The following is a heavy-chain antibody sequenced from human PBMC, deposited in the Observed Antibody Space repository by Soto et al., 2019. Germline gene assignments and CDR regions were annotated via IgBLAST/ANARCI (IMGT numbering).Heavy chain of an antibody. CDR2: IYYSGST. CDR1: GGSISSYY. Sequence: PSETLSLTCTVSGGSISSYYWSWIRQPPGKGLEWIGYIYYSGSTNYNPSLKSRVTISVDTSKNQFSLKLSSVTAADTAVYYCARGGWELTFDTWGQENLVTVSS. V-gene: IGHV4-59*01. J-gene: IGHJ5*02. CDR3: ARGGWELTFDT. D-gene: IGHD1-26*01.